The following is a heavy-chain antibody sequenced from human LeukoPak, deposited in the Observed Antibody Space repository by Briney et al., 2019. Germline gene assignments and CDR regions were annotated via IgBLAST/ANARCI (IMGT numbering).Heavy chain of an antibody. CDR2: INWNGGST. V-gene: IGHV3-20*04. CDR1: GFTFDDYG. CDR3: AKRKGGVLGIDDY. Sequence: PGGSLRLSCAASGFTFDDYGMSWVRQAPGKGLEWVSGINWNGGSTGYADSVKGRFTISRDNSKNTLYLQMNSLRAEDTAVYYCAKRKGGVLGIDDYWGQGTLVTVSS. D-gene: IGHD3-16*02. J-gene: IGHJ4*02.